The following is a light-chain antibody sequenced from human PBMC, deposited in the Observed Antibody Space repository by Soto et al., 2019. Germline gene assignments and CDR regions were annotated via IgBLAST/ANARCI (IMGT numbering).Light chain of an antibody. CDR1: QRVSNNY. Sequence: EIDLTRSACTLSLSPGERATLSCRASQRVSNNYLAWYQQTPGQAPRLLIYGASNRATGIPDRFSGSGSGTDITLTISRLEPEYFAVDYCQQYGSSGTFGQGTKVDIK. V-gene: IGKV3-20*01. CDR2: GAS. J-gene: IGKJ1*01. CDR3: QQYGSSGT.